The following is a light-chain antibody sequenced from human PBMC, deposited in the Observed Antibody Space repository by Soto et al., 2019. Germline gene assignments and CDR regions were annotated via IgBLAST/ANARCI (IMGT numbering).Light chain of an antibody. V-gene: IGKV3-20*01. Sequence: EIVLTQSPGTLSLSPGERATLSGRAIQSINNRYLAWYQQKPGHAPRLLIYAASSSSTGIRDRLSGSGAGREFSLTISSLEPEDFAVYYCQQLGSRHGFTFGPGTKLDIK. CDR2: AAS. CDR3: QQLGSRHGFT. CDR1: QSINNRY. J-gene: IGKJ3*01.